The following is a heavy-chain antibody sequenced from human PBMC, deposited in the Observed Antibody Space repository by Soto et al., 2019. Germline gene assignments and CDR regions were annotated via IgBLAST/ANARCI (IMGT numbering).Heavy chain of an antibody. CDR2: IYYSGST. J-gene: IGHJ4*02. D-gene: IGHD2-15*01. V-gene: IGHV4-39*01. CDR1: GGSISDSSYF. Sequence: SETLSLTCTVSGGSISDSSYFWDWIRQPPGKGLEWIGNIYYSGSTYYNLSLKSRVTISVDTSKNQFSLKLSSVTAADTAVYYCARRGVSSYYSNYWGLGTLVTVSS. CDR3: ARRGVSSYYSNY.